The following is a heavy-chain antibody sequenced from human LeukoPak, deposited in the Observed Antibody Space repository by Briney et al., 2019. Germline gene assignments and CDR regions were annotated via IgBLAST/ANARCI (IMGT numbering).Heavy chain of an antibody. CDR1: GASISSSGYY. Sequence: AETLCLTCTVSGASISSSGYYWTWIRQQPGKGLEWIGSMYYSGRTYYSPSLRSRPSISLDTSKNQFSLNLISVTAADTAVYYCGGSGYWGQGTLDTVSS. CDR2: MYYSGRT. J-gene: IGHJ1*01. V-gene: IGHV4-31*03. CDR3: GGSGY. D-gene: IGHD3-10*01.